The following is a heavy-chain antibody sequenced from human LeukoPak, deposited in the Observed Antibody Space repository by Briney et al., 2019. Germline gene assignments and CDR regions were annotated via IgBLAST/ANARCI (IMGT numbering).Heavy chain of an antibody. Sequence: GGSLRLSCAASGFTFSSYAVSWVRQAPGKGLEWVSALTSSYSTYYADSVKGRFTISRDNSKNTLYLQMNSLRAEDTAVYYCARVRYDSTASYFDYWGQGTLVTVSS. CDR3: ARVRYDSTASYFDY. D-gene: IGHD3-22*01. CDR2: LTSSYST. J-gene: IGHJ4*02. CDR1: GFTFSSYA. V-gene: IGHV3-23*01.